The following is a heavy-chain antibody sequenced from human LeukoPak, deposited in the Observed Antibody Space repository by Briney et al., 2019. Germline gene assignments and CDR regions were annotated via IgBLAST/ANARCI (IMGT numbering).Heavy chain of an antibody. CDR3: AVGSYYDFWSGYSLDP. CDR1: GGTFSSYA. J-gene: IGHJ5*02. V-gene: IGHV1-69*05. Sequence: GASVKVPCKASGGTFSSYAISWVRQAPGQGLEWMGRIIPIFGTANYAQKFQGRVTITTDESTSTAYMELSSLRSEDTAVYYCAVGSYYDFWSGYSLDPWGQGTLVTVSS. CDR2: IIPIFGTA. D-gene: IGHD3-3*01.